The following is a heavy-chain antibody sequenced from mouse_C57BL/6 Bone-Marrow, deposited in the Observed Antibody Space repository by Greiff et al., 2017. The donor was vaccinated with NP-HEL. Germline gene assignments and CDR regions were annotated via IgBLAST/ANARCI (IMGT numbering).Heavy chain of an antibody. D-gene: IGHD1-1*02. V-gene: IGHV5-4*01. J-gene: IGHJ4*01. CDR3: ARDRVAGNAMDY. Sequence: EVMLVESGGGLVKPGGSLKLSCAASGFTFSSYAMSWVRQTPEKRLEWVATISDGGSYTYYPDNVKGRFTISRDNAKNNLYLQMSHLKSEDTAMYYCARDRVAGNAMDYWGQGTSVTVSS. CDR2: ISDGGSYT. CDR1: GFTFSSYA.